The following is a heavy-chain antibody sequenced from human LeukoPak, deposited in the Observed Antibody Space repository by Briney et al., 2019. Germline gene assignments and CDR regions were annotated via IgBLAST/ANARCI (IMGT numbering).Heavy chain of an antibody. J-gene: IGHJ6*03. D-gene: IGHD3-22*01. Sequence: SETLSLTCTVSGGFISSYYWSWIRQPPGKGLEWIGYIYYSGSTNYNPSLKSRVTISVDTSKNQFSLKLSSVTAADTAVYYCTRGSIAYYYMDVWGKGTTVTISS. CDR1: GGFISSYY. CDR3: TRGSIAYYYMDV. V-gene: IGHV4-59*01. CDR2: IYYSGST.